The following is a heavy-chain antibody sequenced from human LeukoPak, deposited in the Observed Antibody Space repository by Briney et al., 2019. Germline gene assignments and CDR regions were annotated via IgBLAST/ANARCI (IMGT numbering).Heavy chain of an antibody. CDR2: INPSGGST. D-gene: IGHD3-22*01. CDR3: ARDYYDTSGYFYGSNY. CDR1: GYTFTSYY. V-gene: IGHV1-46*01. J-gene: IGHJ4*02. Sequence: ASVKVSCKASGYTFTSYYMHWVRQAPGQGLEWMGIINPSGGSTSYAQKLQGRVTMTTDTSTTTAYMELRSLRSDDTAVYYCARDYYDTSGYFYGSNYWGQGTLVTVSS.